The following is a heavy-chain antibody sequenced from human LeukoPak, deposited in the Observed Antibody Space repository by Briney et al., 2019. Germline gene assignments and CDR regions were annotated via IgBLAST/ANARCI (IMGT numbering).Heavy chain of an antibody. CDR1: GFTFSSYA. CDR3: AKRDTSSWSGFDY. V-gene: IGHV3-23*01. J-gene: IGHJ4*02. D-gene: IGHD6-13*01. CDR2: ISGSDGST. Sequence: GGSLRLSCAASGFTFSSYAMSWVRQAPGKGLEWVSTISGSDGSTYYADSVKGRFTISRDNSKNTLYLQVNSLRAEDTAVYYCAKRDTSSWSGFDYWGQGTLVTVSS.